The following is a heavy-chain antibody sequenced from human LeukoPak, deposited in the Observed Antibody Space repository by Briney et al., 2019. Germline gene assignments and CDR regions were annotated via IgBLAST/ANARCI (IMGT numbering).Heavy chain of an antibody. J-gene: IGHJ3*02. D-gene: IGHD3-22*01. V-gene: IGHV1-2*06. CDR3: ARDHYYDSSGDAFDI. CDR1: VYTFTGYY. Sequence: ASVNVSCKASVYTFTGYYMHGVRQPPARGRECVGRLHPNSGDTNYAQKFQGRVTMTRDTSNSTAYMELSRLRSDDTAVYYCARDHYYDSSGDAFDIWGQGTMVTVSS. CDR2: LHPNSGDT.